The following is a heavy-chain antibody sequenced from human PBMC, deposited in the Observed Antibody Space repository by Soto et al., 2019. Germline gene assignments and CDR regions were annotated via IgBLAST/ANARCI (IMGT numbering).Heavy chain of an antibody. J-gene: IGHJ6*02. Sequence: PGGSLRLSCAASGFTVSSNYMSWVRQAPGEGLEWVSVIYSGGSTYYADSVKGRFTISRDNSKNTLYLQMNSLRAEDTAVYYCARDHITPNYSGTGYGPWDYYYYGMDVWGQGTTVTVS. CDR3: ARDHITPNYSGTGYGPWDYYYYGMDV. CDR2: IYSGGST. V-gene: IGHV3-53*01. CDR1: GFTVSSNY. D-gene: IGHD1-26*01.